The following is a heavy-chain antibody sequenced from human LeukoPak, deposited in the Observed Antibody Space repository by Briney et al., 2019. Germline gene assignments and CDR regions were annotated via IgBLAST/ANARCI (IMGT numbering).Heavy chain of an antibody. CDR2: IYYSGST. J-gene: IGHJ5*02. D-gene: IGHD2/OR15-2a*01. CDR3: ARASMAHWFDP. CDR1: GGSISSGDYY. V-gene: IGHV4-30-4*08. Sequence: SETLSLTCTVSGGSISSGDYYWSWIRQPPGKGLEWIGYIYYSGSTYYNPSLQSRVTISVDTSKNQFSLKLSSVTAADTAVYYCARASMAHWFDPWGQGTLVTVSS.